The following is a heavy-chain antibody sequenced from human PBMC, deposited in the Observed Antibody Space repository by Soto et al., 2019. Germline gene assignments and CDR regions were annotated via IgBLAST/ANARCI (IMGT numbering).Heavy chain of an antibody. V-gene: IGHV3-30-3*01. CDR1: GFTFSSYA. D-gene: IGHD2-21*02. CDR2: ISYDGSNK. Sequence: GGSLRLSCEASGFTFSSYAIHWVRQAPGRGLEWVAVISYDGSNKYYADSVKGRFSVSRDDSMSTVYLQMNSLRAEDTALYYCAGDSLVFCGGDCMGCDYWGQGTQVTVSS. J-gene: IGHJ4*02. CDR3: AGDSLVFCGGDCMGCDY.